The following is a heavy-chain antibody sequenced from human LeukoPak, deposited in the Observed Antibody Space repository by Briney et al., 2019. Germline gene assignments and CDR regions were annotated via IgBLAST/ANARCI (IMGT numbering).Heavy chain of an antibody. J-gene: IGHJ4*02. CDR2: ISSSSSYI. CDR3: GRDLVGYNSRNSDY. V-gene: IGHV3-21*01. D-gene: IGHD6-13*01. Sequence: GGSLRLSCAASGFTFSSYSMNWVRQAPGKWLEWVSSISSSSSYIYYADSVKGRFTISRDNAKNSLYLQMNSLRAEDTAVYYFGRDLVGYNSRNSDYWGQGNLVTVSS. CDR1: GFTFSSYS.